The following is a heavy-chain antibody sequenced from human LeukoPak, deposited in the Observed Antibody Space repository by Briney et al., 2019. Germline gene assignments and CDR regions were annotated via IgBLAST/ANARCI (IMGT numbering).Heavy chain of an antibody. CDR3: ARGGRILRFLEWLSPFDY. V-gene: IGHV3-48*04. CDR1: GFTFSSYS. CDR2: ISSSSSTI. Sequence: PGGSLRLSCAASGFTFSSYSMNWVRQAPGKGLEWVSYISSSSSTIYYADSVKDRFTISRDNAKNSLYLQMNSLRAEDTAVYYCARGGRILRFLEWLSPFDYWGQGTLVTVSS. D-gene: IGHD3-3*01. J-gene: IGHJ4*02.